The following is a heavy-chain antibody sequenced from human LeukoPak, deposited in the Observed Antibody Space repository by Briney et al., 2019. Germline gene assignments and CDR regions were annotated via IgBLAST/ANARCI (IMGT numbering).Heavy chain of an antibody. D-gene: IGHD3-10*01. J-gene: IGHJ3*02. V-gene: IGHV5-51*01. Sequence: GASLQISCKGSGYIFTSYWIGWVRQVPGKGLEWMGIIYPGDSDTRYSPSFQGQVTISADKSISTAYLQWSSLKASDTAMYYCARLYYGSGSGAGDIWGQGTMVTVSS. CDR1: GYIFTSYW. CDR3: ARLYYGSGSGAGDI. CDR2: IYPGDSDT.